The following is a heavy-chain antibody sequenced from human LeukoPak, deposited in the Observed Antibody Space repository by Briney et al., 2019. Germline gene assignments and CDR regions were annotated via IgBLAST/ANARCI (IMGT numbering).Heavy chain of an antibody. J-gene: IGHJ5*02. CDR1: RYTYTSYY. CDR2: INPSRGST. Sequence: ASVNDSCMESRYTYTSYYMHWVRQARGPGLEWMGIINPSRGSTSYAQKFQGRVTMTRDTSTSTVYMELSSLRSEDTAVYYCARDGTAAGKNWFDPWGPGTLVTFSS. D-gene: IGHD6-13*01. CDR3: ARDGTAAGKNWFDP. V-gene: IGHV1-46*01.